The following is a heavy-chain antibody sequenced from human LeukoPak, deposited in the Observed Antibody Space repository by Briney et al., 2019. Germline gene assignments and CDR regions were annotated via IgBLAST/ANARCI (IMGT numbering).Heavy chain of an antibody. CDR1: GFTFSSYS. CDR2: ISSSSSYI. J-gene: IGHJ4*02. D-gene: IGHD5-18*01. V-gene: IGHV3-21*01. Sequence: GGSLRLSCAASGFTFSSYSINWVRQAPGKGLEWVSSISSSSSYIYYADSVKGRFTISRDNAKNSLYLQMNSLRAEDTAVYYCARDNTAMVDYWGQGTLVTVSS. CDR3: ARDNTAMVDY.